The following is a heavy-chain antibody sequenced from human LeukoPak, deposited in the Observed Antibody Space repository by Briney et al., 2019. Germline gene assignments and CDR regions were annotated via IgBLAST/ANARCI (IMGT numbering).Heavy chain of an antibody. J-gene: IGHJ5*01. CDR1: GYTFTSYD. V-gene: IGHV1-8*03. Sequence: EASVKVSCKASGYTFTSYDINWVRQATGQGLEWMGWMNPNSGNTGYAQKFQGRVTITRNTSISTAYMELSSLRSEDTAVYYCARMIDYYYDSSGSEYGALGFDPWGQGTLVTVSS. D-gene: IGHD3-22*01. CDR3: ARMIDYYYDSSGSEYGALGFDP. CDR2: MNPNSGNT.